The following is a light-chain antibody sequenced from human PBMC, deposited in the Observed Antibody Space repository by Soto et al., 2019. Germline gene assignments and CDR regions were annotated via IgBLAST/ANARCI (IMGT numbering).Light chain of an antibody. CDR2: DNS. CDR3: QSYDSSLSVWV. V-gene: IGLV1-40*01. Sequence: QSVLTQPPSVSGAPGQRVTISCTGSTGYDVHWYQQFPGTAPKLLIHDNSIRPSGVPDRFSGSKSGTSASLAITGLQAEDEADYYCQSYDSSLSVWVFGGGTKLTVL. J-gene: IGLJ3*02. CDR1: TGYD.